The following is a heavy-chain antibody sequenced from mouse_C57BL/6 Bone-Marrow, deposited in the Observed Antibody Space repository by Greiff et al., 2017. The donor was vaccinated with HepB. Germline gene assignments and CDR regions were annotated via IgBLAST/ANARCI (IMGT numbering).Heavy chain of an antibody. CDR1: GYAFSSSW. V-gene: IGHV1-82*01. CDR2: IYPGDGDT. D-gene: IGHD2-5*01. Sequence: VQLQQSGPELVKPGASVKISCKASGYAFSSSWMNWVKQRPGKGLEWIGRIYPGDGDTNYNGKFKGKATLTADKSSSTAYMQLSSLTSEDSAVYFCARAYDSNYVFAYWGQGTLVTVSA. CDR3: ARAYDSNYVFAY. J-gene: IGHJ3*01.